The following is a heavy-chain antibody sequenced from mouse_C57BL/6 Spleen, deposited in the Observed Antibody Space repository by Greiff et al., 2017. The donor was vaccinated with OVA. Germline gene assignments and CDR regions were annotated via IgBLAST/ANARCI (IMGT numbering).Heavy chain of an antibody. CDR1: GYTFTDYE. Sequence: QVHVKQSGAELVRPGASVTLSCKASGYTFTDYEMHWVKQTPVHGLEWIGAIDPETGGTAYNQKFKGKAILTADKSSSTAYMELRSLTSEDSAVYYCTRKGITTVVATDYFDYWGQGTTLTVSS. J-gene: IGHJ2*01. V-gene: IGHV1-15*01. CDR3: TRKGITTVVATDYFDY. D-gene: IGHD1-1*01. CDR2: IDPETGGT.